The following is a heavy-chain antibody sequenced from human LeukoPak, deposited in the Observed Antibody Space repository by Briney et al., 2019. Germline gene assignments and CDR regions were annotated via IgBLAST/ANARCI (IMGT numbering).Heavy chain of an antibody. CDR2: ISGSGGGA. Sequence: GGSLRLSCAASGFTFINFAMHWVRQAPGKGLEWGSGISGSGGGAHHADSVKGRFTISRDNLKNTLYVQMNSLRVEDTAVYYCARSGSTAVADKFDYWGQGILVTVSS. D-gene: IGHD6-19*01. CDR3: ARSGSTAVADKFDY. J-gene: IGHJ4*02. V-gene: IGHV3-23*01. CDR1: GFTFINFA.